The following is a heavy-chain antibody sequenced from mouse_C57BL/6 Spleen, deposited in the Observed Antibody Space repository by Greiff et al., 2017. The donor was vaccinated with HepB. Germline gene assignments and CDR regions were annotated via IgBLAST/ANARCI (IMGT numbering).Heavy chain of an antibody. Sequence: EVKVVESGGGLVQSGRSLRLSCATSGFTFSDFYMEWVRHAPGKGLEWIAASRNKANDYTTEYSASVKGRFIVSRDTSQSILYLQMNALRAEDTAIYYCERVYDYDGWYFDVWGTGTTVTVSS. CDR1: GFTFSDFY. J-gene: IGHJ1*03. D-gene: IGHD2-4*01. V-gene: IGHV7-1*01. CDR3: ERVYDYDGWYFDV. CDR2: SRNKANDYTT.